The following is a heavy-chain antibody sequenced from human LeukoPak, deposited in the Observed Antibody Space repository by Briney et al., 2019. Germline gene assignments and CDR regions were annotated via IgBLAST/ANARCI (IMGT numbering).Heavy chain of an antibody. CDR2: INPSGDST. V-gene: IGHV1-46*01. D-gene: IGHD2-2*01. J-gene: IGHJ3*02. Sequence: GASVKVSCKASGGTFSSYAISWVRQAPGQGLEWMGIINPSGDSTSYAQKFLGRVTMTRDTSTSTVYMELSSLISEDTAVYYCARDHQSCSSTSCYSFAFDIWGQGTMVTVSS. CDR3: ARDHQSCSSTSCYSFAFDI. CDR1: GGTFSSYA.